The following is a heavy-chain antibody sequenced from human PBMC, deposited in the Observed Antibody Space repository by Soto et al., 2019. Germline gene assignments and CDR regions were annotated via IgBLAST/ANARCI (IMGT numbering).Heavy chain of an antibody. CDR2: KYYSGIS. D-gene: IGHD1-26*01. Sequence: QVQLQESGPGLLKHSETLSLTCTVTRGSVSSQTHFWTWLRQPPGKGLEWSGYKYYSGISNYNPSLQSRVTISVDTSKSQFSLRLTSVTAADTAVYFCVREDMSGTYYFDAWGQGALVTVSS. J-gene: IGHJ4*02. CDR3: VREDMSGTYYFDA. V-gene: IGHV4-61*01. CDR1: RGSVSSQTHF.